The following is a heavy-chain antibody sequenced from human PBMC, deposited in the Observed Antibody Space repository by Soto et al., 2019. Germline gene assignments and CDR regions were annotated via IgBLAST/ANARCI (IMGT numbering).Heavy chain of an antibody. Sequence: SETLSLTCSVSGGAVRDKTYYCSWIRQPPAKRLEWIGYVYYSGTTNYNPSLKSRVTISVDLSKNRFSLRLSSVTTADTALYYCARTTAVPNTLRSRYFFDYWGQGTLVTVSS. D-gene: IGHD4-17*01. J-gene: IGHJ4*02. CDR1: GGAVRDKTYY. V-gene: IGHV4-61*01. CDR2: VYYSGTT. CDR3: ARTTAVPNTLRSRYFFDY.